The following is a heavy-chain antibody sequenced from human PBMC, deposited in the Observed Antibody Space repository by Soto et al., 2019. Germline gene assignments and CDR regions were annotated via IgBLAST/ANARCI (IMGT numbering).Heavy chain of an antibody. CDR2: FIPIFRTL. CDR3: VRDRRIYYSDPHDEFVASDYEV. CDR1: GGIFGSHG. J-gene: IGHJ3*01. D-gene: IGHD3-22*01. Sequence: QVQLIQSEAAVMKPGSSVRVSCTASGGIFGSHGFSWVRQAPGPRLEWVGGFIPIFRTLTYTEKFQARVRIAADESVNTVYLDLSVLTSDDTAVYYCVRDRRIYYSDPHDEFVASDYEVWGQGTMVSVSS. V-gene: IGHV1-69*01.